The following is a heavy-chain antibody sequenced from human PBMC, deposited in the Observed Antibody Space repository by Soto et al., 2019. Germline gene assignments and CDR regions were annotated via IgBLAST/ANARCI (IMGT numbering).Heavy chain of an antibody. Sequence: QVQLHESGPGLVKPSQTLSLTCTVSGGSISSGGYYWSWIRQHPGKGLEWIGYIYYTGSTYYNPSLKSRVTISVDTSKNQFSLQLSSVTAADSAVYYCARESRDFYYYYLDVWGKGTTVTVSS. J-gene: IGHJ6*03. CDR2: IYYTGST. CDR3: ARESRDFYYYYLDV. CDR1: GGSISSGGYY. V-gene: IGHV4-31*03.